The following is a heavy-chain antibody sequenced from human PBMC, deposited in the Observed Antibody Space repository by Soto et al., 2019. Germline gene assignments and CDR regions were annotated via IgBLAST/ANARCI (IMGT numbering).Heavy chain of an antibody. V-gene: IGHV4-39*01. J-gene: IGHJ4*02. CDR3: ARQDANMGYYAFWSGFPVAH. Sequence: SETLSLTCTVSGGSISSSSYYWGWIRQSPGKGLEWIGSIYYAGDTQYNPSLKSRVTLSVDRSNNQFSLKVTSVTAADTAVYYCARQDANMGYYAFWSGFPVAHWGQGTLVTVSS. CDR1: GGSISSSSYY. CDR2: IYYAGDT. D-gene: IGHD3-3*01.